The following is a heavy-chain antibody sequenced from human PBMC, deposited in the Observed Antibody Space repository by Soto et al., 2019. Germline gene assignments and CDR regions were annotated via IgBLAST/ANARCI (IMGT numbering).Heavy chain of an antibody. CDR3: ARPRSGSYYYGMDV. Sequence: QVQLVQSGAEVKKPGASVKVSCKASGYTFTSYDINWVRQATGQGLEWMGWMNPNSGNTGYAQKFQGRVTMTRTTSIITAYMELSSLRSEDTAVYYCARPRSGSYYYGMDVWGQGTAVTVSS. V-gene: IGHV1-8*01. CDR2: MNPNSGNT. CDR1: GYTFTSYD. D-gene: IGHD3-3*01. J-gene: IGHJ6*02.